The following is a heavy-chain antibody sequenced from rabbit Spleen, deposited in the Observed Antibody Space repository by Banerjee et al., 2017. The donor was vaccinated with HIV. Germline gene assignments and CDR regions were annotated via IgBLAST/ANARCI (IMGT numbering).Heavy chain of an antibody. CDR2: IDSGSRDFT. CDR3: ARGSATMTMVITGYYFNL. Sequence: LVEYGGDLVQPGASLTLTCTASGFDFSNYNFMCWVRQAPGKGLEWIACIDSGSRDFTFYASWAKGRFTISKTSSTTVTLQMTSLTVADTATYFCARGSATMTMVITGYYFNLWGPGTLVTVS. J-gene: IGHJ4*01. CDR1: GFDFSNYNF. V-gene: IGHV1S40*01. D-gene: IGHD2-1*01.